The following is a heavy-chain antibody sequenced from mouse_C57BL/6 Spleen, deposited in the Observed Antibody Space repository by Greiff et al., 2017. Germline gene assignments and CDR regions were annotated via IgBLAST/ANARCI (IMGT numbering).Heavy chain of an antibody. D-gene: IGHD2-5*01. V-gene: IGHV5-9-1*02. CDR2: ISSGGDYI. CDR3: TRDQDYSNYYYAMDY. CDR1: GFTFSSYA. J-gene: IGHJ4*01. Sequence: EVKLVESGEGLVKPGGSLKLSCAASGFTFSSYAMSWVRQTPEKRLEWVAYISSGGDYIYYADTVKGRFTISRDNARNTLYLQMSSLKSEDTAMYYCTRDQDYSNYYYAMDYWGQGTSVTVSS.